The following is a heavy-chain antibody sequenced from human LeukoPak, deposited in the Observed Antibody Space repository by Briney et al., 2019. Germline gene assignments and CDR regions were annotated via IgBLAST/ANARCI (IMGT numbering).Heavy chain of an antibody. D-gene: IGHD6-19*01. Sequence: SETLSLTCTVSGGSISSYYWSWIRQPPGKGLEWIGYIYYSGSTNYNPSLKSRVTISVDTSKNQFSLKLSSVTAADTAVYYCARLSKQWLVPSYYYGMDVWGQGTTVTVSS. CDR3: ARLSKQWLVPSYYYGMDV. J-gene: IGHJ6*02. V-gene: IGHV4-59*01. CDR1: GGSISSYY. CDR2: IYYSGST.